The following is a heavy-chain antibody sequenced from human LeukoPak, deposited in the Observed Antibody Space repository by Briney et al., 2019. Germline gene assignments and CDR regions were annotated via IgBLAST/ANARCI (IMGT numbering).Heavy chain of an antibody. V-gene: IGHV4-38-2*01. CDR3: ARLFRETTADY. CDR1: GYSISTAYY. CDR2: IYHSGST. D-gene: IGHD4-11*01. J-gene: IGHJ4*02. Sequence: PSETLSLTCSVSGYSISTAYYWGWIRQPPGEGLEWLATIYHSGSTYYNPSLKSRVTISLDTSKNQFSLKLSSVTAADTAVYYCARLFRETTADYWGQGTLVTVSS.